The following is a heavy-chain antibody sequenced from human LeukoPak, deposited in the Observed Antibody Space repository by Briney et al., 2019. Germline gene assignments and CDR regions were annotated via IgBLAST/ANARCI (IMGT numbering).Heavy chain of an antibody. CDR2: IKQDGSEK. Sequence: GGSLRLSCAASGFTFSNYWMTWVRQAPGGGLEWVANIKQDGSEKNYVDSVKGRVTISRDNVKKSLYLQMNSLRAEDTAVYYCARYYYYGMDVWGQGTTVTVAS. J-gene: IGHJ6*02. V-gene: IGHV3-7*02. CDR3: ARYYYYGMDV. D-gene: IGHD3-10*01. CDR1: GFTFSNYW.